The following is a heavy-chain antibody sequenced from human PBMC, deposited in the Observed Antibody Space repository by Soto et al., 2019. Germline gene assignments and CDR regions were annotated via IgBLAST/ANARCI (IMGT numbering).Heavy chain of an antibody. V-gene: IGHV3-9*01. Sequence: GGSLRLSCAASGFTFDDYAMHWVRQAPGKGLEWVSGISLNSGSLGYADSVKGRFTISRDNAKNSLYLQMNSLRAEDTSLYYCAKDGGSGYDFGDAFDIWGQGTMVTVSS. J-gene: IGHJ3*02. CDR1: GFTFDDYA. CDR3: AKDGGSGYDFGDAFDI. D-gene: IGHD5-12*01. CDR2: ISLNSGSL.